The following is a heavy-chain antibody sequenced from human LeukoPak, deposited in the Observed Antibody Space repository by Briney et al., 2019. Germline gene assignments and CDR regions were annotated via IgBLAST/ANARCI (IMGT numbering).Heavy chain of an antibody. V-gene: IGHV1-24*01. D-gene: IGHD3-10*01. CDR1: GYTFTGYY. J-gene: IGHJ3*02. Sequence: GASVKVSCNASGYTFTGYYMHWVRQAPGQGLEWMGGFDPEDGETIYAQKFQGRVTMTEDTSTDTAYMELSSLRSEDTAVYYCATPNYYGSGSYYKDDAFDIWGQGTMVTVSS. CDR3: ATPNYYGSGSYYKDDAFDI. CDR2: FDPEDGET.